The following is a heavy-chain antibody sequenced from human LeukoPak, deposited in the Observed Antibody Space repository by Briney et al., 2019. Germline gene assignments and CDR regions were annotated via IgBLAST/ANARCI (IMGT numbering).Heavy chain of an antibody. CDR1: GYTFTSYG. CDR2: ISAYNGNT. CDR3: ARGAIDIVVVVAATFFDY. J-gene: IGHJ4*02. Sequence: ASVKVSCKASGYTFTSYGISWVRQAPGQGLEWMGWISAYNGNTNYAQKLAGRVTMTTDTSTSTAYMELRSLRSDDTAVYYCARGAIDIVVVVAATFFDYWGQGTLVTVSS. V-gene: IGHV1-18*01. D-gene: IGHD2-15*01.